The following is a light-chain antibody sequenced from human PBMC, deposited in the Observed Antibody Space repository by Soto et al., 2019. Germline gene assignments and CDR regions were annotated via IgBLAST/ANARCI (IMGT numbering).Light chain of an antibody. CDR1: QSVSSSY. CDR2: GAS. J-gene: IGKJ4*01. V-gene: IGKV3-20*01. CDR3: QQYGSSPALT. Sequence: EIVLTQSPGTLSLSPGEKATPSCRASQSVSSSYLAWYQQKPGQAPRLLIYGASSRATGIPDRFSGSGSGTDFTLTISRLEPEDFAVYYCQQYGSSPALTFGGGTKV.